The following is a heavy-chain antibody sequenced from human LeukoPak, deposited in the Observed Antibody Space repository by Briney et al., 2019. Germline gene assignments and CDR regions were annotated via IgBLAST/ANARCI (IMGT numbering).Heavy chain of an antibody. CDR3: AANSADYNTLGSSYKV. CDR1: GGSLSSSSYY. D-gene: IGHD3-10*01. V-gene: IGHV4-39*01. J-gene: IGHJ4*02. CDR2: IFYSGTT. Sequence: SETLSPTCTVSGGSLSSSSYYWGWIRQSPGKGLEWMGSIFYSGTTYYNPSLKSRVTISVDTTKNQFSLKPHSVTAADTAVFYCAANSADYNTLGSSYKVWGQGTLVTVSS.